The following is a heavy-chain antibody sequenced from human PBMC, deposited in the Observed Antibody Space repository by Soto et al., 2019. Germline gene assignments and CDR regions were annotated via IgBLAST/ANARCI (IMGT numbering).Heavy chain of an antibody. J-gene: IGHJ4*02. CDR2: IYYTGTT. CDR3: ARTSGTTSTYFDS. Sequence: QVQLQESGTGLVKPSETLSLTCTVSCGSITSYFWSCIRQPPGKGLEWIGYIYYTGTTSYNPYLKSRVTISVDTSKRQFSLKLSSVTAADSDIYYCARTSGTTSTYFDSWGQGSLVTVSS. CDR1: CGSITSYF. D-gene: IGHD1-1*01. V-gene: IGHV4-59*08.